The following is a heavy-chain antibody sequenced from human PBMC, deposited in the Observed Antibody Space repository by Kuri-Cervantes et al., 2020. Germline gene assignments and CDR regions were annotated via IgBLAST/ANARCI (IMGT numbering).Heavy chain of an antibody. CDR1: GFTFSSYG. J-gene: IGHJ4*02. CDR3: ARGLPEGWGYFDY. Sequence: GGSLRLSCAASGFTFSSYGMHWVRQAPGKGLEWVAVISYDGSNKYYADSVKGRFTTSRDNSKNTLYLQMNSLRAEDTAVYYCARGLPEGWGYFDYWGQGTLVTVSS. CDR2: ISYDGSNK. V-gene: IGHV3-30*03. D-gene: IGHD6-19*01.